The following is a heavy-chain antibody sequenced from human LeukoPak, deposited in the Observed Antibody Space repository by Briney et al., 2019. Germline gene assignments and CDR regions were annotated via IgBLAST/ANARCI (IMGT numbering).Heavy chain of an antibody. Sequence: GGSLRLSCAASGFTFSSYAMSWVRQAPGKGLEWVSAISGSGGSTYYADSVKGRFTISRDNSKNTLYLQMNSLRAEDTAVYYCAKDRGYSGYDSTPWAHWGQGTLVTVSS. CDR2: ISGSGGST. V-gene: IGHV3-23*01. D-gene: IGHD5-12*01. CDR3: AKDRGYSGYDSTPWAH. J-gene: IGHJ4*02. CDR1: GFTFSSYA.